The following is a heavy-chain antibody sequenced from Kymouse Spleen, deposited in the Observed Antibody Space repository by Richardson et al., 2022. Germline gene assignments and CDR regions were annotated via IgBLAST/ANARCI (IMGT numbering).Heavy chain of an antibody. Sequence: QLQLQESGPGLVKPSETLSLTCTVSGGSISSSSYYWGWIRQPPGKGLEWIGSIYYSGSTYYNPSLKSRVTISVDTSKNQFSLKLSSVTAADTAVYYCARQETYYYGSGYFDYWGQGTLVTVSS. CDR2: IYYSGST. V-gene: IGHV4-39*01. CDR3: ARQETYYYGSGYFDY. D-gene: IGHD3-10*01. J-gene: IGHJ4*02. CDR1: GGSISSSSYY.